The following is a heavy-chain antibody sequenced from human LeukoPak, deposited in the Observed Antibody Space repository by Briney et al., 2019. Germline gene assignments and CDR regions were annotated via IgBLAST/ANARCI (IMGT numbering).Heavy chain of an antibody. J-gene: IGHJ4*02. CDR2: INHSGST. Sequence: SSETLSLTCAVYGGPFSGYYWSWIRQPPGKGLEWIGEINHSGSTNYNPSLKSRVTISVDTSKNQFSLKLSSVTAADTAVYYCAKVISPSYYYDSSGYSVWGQGTLVTVSS. V-gene: IGHV4-34*01. D-gene: IGHD3-22*01. CDR3: AKVISPSYYYDSSGYSV. CDR1: GGPFSGYY.